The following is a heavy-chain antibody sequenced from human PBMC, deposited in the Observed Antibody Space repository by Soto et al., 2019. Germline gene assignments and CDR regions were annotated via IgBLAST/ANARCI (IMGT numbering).Heavy chain of an antibody. Sequence: QVQLQESGPGLVKPSGTLSLTCAVSGGSISSSNWWSWVRQPPGKGLEWIGEIYHSGSTNYNPSLKTRTTISVAPSKNQFSLKLRAVTAADTAVYCCARWLPDTFFDYWGQGTLVTVSS. CDR3: ARWLPDTFFDY. V-gene: IGHV4-4*01. CDR1: GGSISSSNW. D-gene: IGHD5-18*01. J-gene: IGHJ4*02. CDR2: IYHSGST.